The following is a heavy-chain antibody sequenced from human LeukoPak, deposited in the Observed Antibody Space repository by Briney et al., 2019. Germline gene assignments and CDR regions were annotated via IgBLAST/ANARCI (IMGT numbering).Heavy chain of an antibody. J-gene: IGHJ1*01. Sequence: GGSLRLSCAASGFTFSSFDMTWVRQAPGKGLEWVSTISVSATNTYYADSVKGRFTISRDNSKNTLYLQMNSLRVDDTAVYYCATITSMRVVLISWGQGTLVTVSS. CDR3: ATITSMRVVLIS. V-gene: IGHV3-23*01. CDR2: ISVSATNT. CDR1: GFTFSSFD. D-gene: IGHD3-22*01.